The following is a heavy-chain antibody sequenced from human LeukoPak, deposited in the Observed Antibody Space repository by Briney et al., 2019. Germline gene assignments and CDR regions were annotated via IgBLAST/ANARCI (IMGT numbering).Heavy chain of an antibody. CDR2: IYIDGTT. CDR1: GFIVSRNY. CDR3: ARGPRYSFY. J-gene: IGHJ4*02. D-gene: IGHD6-13*01. V-gene: IGHV3-53*01. Sequence: PGGSLRLSCAATGFIVSRNYTTWVRQAPEKGLEWISVIYIDGTTYYADSVKGRFTISRDQANNTLYLQMNTLRAEDTAVYYCARGPRYSFYWGQGTLVSVSS.